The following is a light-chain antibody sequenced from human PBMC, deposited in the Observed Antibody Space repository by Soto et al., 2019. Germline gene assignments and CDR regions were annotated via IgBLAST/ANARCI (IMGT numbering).Light chain of an antibody. CDR3: QQSYNTPLT. Sequence: DIQMTQSPSSLSASVGDRVTITCRASQSISNYLHWYQQKPGKAPKLLIYAASSLQGDVPSRFSGSGSGTDFTLTISRLQPDDFATYYCQQSYNTPLTFGPGTKVDIK. V-gene: IGKV1-39*01. CDR1: QSISNY. J-gene: IGKJ3*01. CDR2: AAS.